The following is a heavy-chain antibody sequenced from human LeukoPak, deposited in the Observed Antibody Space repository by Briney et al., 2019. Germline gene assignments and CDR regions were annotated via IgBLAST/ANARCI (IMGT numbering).Heavy chain of an antibody. CDR1: GFTLSGYW. J-gene: IGHJ5*02. CDR3: ARGLGWLDP. V-gene: IGHV3-7*01. CDR2: IKYDGSEK. Sequence: GGSLRLSCAGSGFTLSGYWMTWVRRAPGKGLEWVANIKYDGSEKQYVDSEKGRFTISRDNAKNSLYLQMNSLRVEDMAVYYCARGLGWLDPWGQGTLVTVSS.